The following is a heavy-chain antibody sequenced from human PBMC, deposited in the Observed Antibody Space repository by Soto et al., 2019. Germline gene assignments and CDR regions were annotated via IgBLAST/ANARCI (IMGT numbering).Heavy chain of an antibody. J-gene: IGHJ4*02. CDR2: ISYDGSNK. Sequence: QVQLVESGGGVVQPGRSLRLSCAASGFTFSSYGMHWVRQAPGKGLEWVAVISYDGSNKYYADSVKGRFTISRDNSKNTLYLQMNGLRAEDTAVYYCAKDRYYGSGSAFDYWGQGTLVTVSS. CDR1: GFTFSSYG. CDR3: AKDRYYGSGSAFDY. D-gene: IGHD3-10*01. V-gene: IGHV3-30*18.